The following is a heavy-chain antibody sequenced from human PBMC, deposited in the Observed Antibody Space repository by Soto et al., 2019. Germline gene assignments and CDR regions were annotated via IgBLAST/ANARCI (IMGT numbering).Heavy chain of an antibody. D-gene: IGHD2-15*01. V-gene: IGHV3-11*06. Sequence: QVQLVESGGGLVKPGGSLRLSCAASGFTFSDYYMSWIRQAPGKGLEWVSYISSSSSYTNYADSVKGRFTISRDNAKNSLYLQMNSLRAEDTAVYYCARDFDPYCSGGSCYLFGMDVWGQGTTVTVSS. CDR2: ISSSSSYT. J-gene: IGHJ6*02. CDR3: ARDFDPYCSGGSCYLFGMDV. CDR1: GFTFSDYY.